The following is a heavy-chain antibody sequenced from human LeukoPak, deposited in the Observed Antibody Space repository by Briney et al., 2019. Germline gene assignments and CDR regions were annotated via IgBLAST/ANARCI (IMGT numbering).Heavy chain of an antibody. CDR3: ARVGGTYYDILTGYLTWYYFDY. CDR1: GGSISSYY. J-gene: IGHJ4*02. CDR2: IYTGGST. Sequence: SETLSLTCTVSGGSISSYYWSWIRQPAGKGLEWIGRIYTGGSTNYNPSLKSRVTMSVDTSKNQFSLKLSSVTAADTAVYYCARVGGTYYDILTGYLTWYYFDYWGQGTLVTVSS. V-gene: IGHV4-4*07. D-gene: IGHD3-9*01.